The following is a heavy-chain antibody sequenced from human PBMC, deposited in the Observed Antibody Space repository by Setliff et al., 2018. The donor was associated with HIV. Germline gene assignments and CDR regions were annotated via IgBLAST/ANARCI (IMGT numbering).Heavy chain of an antibody. Sequence: SETLSLTCTVSGGSISRGSYSWSWIRQPAGKGLEWIGHISTSGITNYNPSLKSRVTMSVDTSKNHFALKLTSLTAADTAVYYCAREIWGQVAHVPYGMDVWGQGTTVTVSS. CDR1: GGSISRGSYS. J-gene: IGHJ6*02. CDR3: AREIWGQVAHVPYGMDV. CDR2: ISTSGIT. D-gene: IGHD5-12*01. V-gene: IGHV4-61*09.